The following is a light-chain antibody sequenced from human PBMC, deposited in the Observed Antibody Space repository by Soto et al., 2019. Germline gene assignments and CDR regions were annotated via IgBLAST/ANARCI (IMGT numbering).Light chain of an antibody. CDR3: QQYNNWPS. CDR1: QRVSSN. J-gene: IGKJ4*01. CDR2: GAS. V-gene: IGKV3-15*01. Sequence: EIVMTQSPATLSVSPGERATLSCRASQRVSSNLAWYQQKPGQAPRLLIYGASTRATGIPARFSGSGSGTAFTLTISSLQSEDFAGYCCQQYNNWPSFGGGTKVEIK.